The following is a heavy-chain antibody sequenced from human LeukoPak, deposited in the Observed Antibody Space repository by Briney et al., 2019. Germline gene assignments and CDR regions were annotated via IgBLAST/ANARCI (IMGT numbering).Heavy chain of an antibody. Sequence: GSLRLSCAASGFTFSSYWMYWVRQAPGKGLVWVSRINSDGSSTSYADSVKGRFTISRDNAKNTLYLQMNSLRAEDTAVYYCARGGDSGYAYPFDYWGQGTLVTVSS. CDR2: INSDGSST. CDR1: GFTFSSYW. V-gene: IGHV3-74*01. CDR3: ARGGDSGYAYPFDY. J-gene: IGHJ4*02. D-gene: IGHD5-12*01.